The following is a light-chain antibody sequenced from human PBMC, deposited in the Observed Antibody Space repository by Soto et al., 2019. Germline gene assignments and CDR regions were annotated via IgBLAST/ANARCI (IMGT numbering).Light chain of an antibody. CDR2: GAS. CDR3: QQRSNWPPVT. V-gene: IGKV3-15*01. Sequence: EIEMTQSPSTLSVSPGERATLYCRASQSVSSNLAWYQQKPGQAPRLLIYGASTRATGIPARFSGSGSGTEFTLTISSLEPEDFAVYYCQQRSNWPPVTFGQGTRLEIK. J-gene: IGKJ5*01. CDR1: QSVSSN.